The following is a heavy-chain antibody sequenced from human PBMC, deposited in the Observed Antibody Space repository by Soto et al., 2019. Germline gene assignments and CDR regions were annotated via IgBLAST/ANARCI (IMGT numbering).Heavy chain of an antibody. Sequence: SETLSLTCTVSGGSISSGDYYWSWIRQPPGKGLEWIGYIYYSGSTYYNPSLKSRVTISVDTSKNQFSLKLSSVTAADTAVYYCARGFYGDYGIHFGYWGQGTLVTVSS. D-gene: IGHD4-17*01. CDR1: GGSISSGDYY. J-gene: IGHJ4*02. CDR3: ARGFYGDYGIHFGY. CDR2: IYYSGST. V-gene: IGHV4-30-4*01.